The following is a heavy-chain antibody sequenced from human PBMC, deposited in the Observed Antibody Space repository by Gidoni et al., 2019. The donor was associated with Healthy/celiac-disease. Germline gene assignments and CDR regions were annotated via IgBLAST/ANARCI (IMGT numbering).Heavy chain of an antibody. CDR3: ARDLGYSGSYYH. CDR2: ISSSSSTI. CDR1: GFTFSSYS. Sequence: EVQLVESGGGLVQPGGPLRLSCAASGFTFSSYSMNWVRQAPGKGLEWVAYISSSSSTIYYADSVKGRFTISRDNAKNSLYLKMNSLRAEDTAVYYCARDLGYSGSYYHWGQGTLVTVS. V-gene: IGHV3-48*01. J-gene: IGHJ4*02. D-gene: IGHD1-26*01.